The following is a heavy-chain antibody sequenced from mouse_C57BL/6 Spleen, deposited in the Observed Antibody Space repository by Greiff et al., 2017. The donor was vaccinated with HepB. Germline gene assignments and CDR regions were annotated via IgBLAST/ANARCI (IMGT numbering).Heavy chain of an antibody. V-gene: IGHV5-4*03. D-gene: IGHD2-4*01. CDR1: GFTFSSYA. CDR2: ISDGGSYT. CDR3: ARRGNDYDEGWYFDV. J-gene: IGHJ1*03. Sequence: EVQGVESGGGLVKPGGSLKLSCAASGFTFSSYAMSWVRQTPEKRLEWVATISDGGSYTYYPDNVKGRFTISRDNAKNNLYLQMSHLKSEDTAMYYCARRGNDYDEGWYFDVWGTGTTVTVSS.